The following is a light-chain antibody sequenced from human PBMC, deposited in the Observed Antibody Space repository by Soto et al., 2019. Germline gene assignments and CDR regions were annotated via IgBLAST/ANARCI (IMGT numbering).Light chain of an antibody. CDR3: QQYNNWPPLT. CDR1: QSVGSRY. J-gene: IGKJ4*01. V-gene: IGKV3-20*01. Sequence: EIVLTQSPDTLSLSPGERATLSCRASQSVGSRYLAWYQQKPAQAPRLLMSSASSRATGIPDRFSGSGSGTDFTLTISSLQSEDFAVYYCQQYNNWPPLTFGGGTKVEIK. CDR2: SAS.